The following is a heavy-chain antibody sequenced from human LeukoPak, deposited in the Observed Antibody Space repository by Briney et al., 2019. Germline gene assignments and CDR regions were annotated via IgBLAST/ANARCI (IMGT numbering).Heavy chain of an antibody. Sequence: SETLSLTCTVSGYSISSGYYWGWIRQPPGKGLEWIGSIYHSGSTYYNPSLKSRVTISVDTSKNQFSLKMRSVTAADTAVYYCASLRERSYYTRGFDYWGQGSLVTVSS. D-gene: IGHD5-18*01. J-gene: IGHJ4*02. CDR1: GYSISSGYY. V-gene: IGHV4-38-2*02. CDR3: ASLRERSYYTRGFDY. CDR2: IYHSGST.